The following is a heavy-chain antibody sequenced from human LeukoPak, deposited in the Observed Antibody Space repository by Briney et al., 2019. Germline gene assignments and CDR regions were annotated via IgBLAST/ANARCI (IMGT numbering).Heavy chain of an antibody. J-gene: IGHJ4*02. CDR2: IKQDGSEK. CDR3: ASGVTIFGVVRFDY. Sequence: PGGSLRLSCAASGFTFNSYGMHWVRQAPGKGLEWVANIKQDGSEKYYVDSVKGRFTISRYNAKNSMYLQMNSLRAEDTAVYYCASGVTIFGVVRFDYWGRGTPVTVSS. CDR1: GFTFNSYG. V-gene: IGHV3-7*02. D-gene: IGHD3-3*01.